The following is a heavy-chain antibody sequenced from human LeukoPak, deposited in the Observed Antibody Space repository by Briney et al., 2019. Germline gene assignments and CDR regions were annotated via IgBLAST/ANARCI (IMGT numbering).Heavy chain of an antibody. CDR3: AKRGRGGGEVAGYDC. V-gene: IGHV3-48*03. J-gene: IGHJ4*02. D-gene: IGHD6-19*01. CDR1: GVTFSSYE. Sequence: GGSLRLSCAASGVTFSSYEMNWVRQAPGKGLEWVSYISRSGSTTYYADSVKGRFTISRDNSKNTLYLQMNSLRAEDTAVYYCAKRGRGGGEVAGYDCWGQGTLVTVSS. CDR2: ISRSGSTT.